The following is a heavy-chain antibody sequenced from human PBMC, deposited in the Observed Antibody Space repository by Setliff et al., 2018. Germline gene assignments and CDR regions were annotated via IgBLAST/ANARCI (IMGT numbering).Heavy chain of an antibody. CDR3: VVVGATRENHYYFTDV. CDR1: GYTFTAYS. D-gene: IGHD1-26*01. V-gene: IGHV1-2*02. J-gene: IGHJ6*03. CDR2: INPNSADT. Sequence: VASVKVSCKASGYTFTAYSLHWVRQAPGQGLEWMGWINPNSADTNYAQRFQGRFTMTRDTSISTAYMELSSLKSDDTAVYYCVVVGATRENHYYFTDVWGKGTTVTVSS.